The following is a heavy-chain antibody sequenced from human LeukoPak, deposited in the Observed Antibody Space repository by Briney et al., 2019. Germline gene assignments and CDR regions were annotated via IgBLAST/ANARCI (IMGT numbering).Heavy chain of an antibody. D-gene: IGHD3-22*01. CDR2: INPDSGGT. CDR1: GYTFTGYY. Sequence: ASVKVSCKASGYTFTGYYMHWVRQAPGQGLEWMGWINPDSGGTNYAQKFQGWVTISRDTSASTAYMELSSLRSEDTALYFCARGFYDSSAYYPYDYWGQGILVTVSS. CDR3: ARGFYDSSAYYPYDY. J-gene: IGHJ4*02. V-gene: IGHV1-2*04.